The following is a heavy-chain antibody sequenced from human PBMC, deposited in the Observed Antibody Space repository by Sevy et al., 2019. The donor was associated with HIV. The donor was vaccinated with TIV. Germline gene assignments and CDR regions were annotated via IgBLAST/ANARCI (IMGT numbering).Heavy chain of an antibody. CDR2: IKQDGSVK. D-gene: IGHD6-13*01. Sequence: GTLRLSCVASGFTLNSYWMSWVRQAPGKGLEWVANIKQDGSVKYYVNSVKGRFTISRDNARNLLYLQMNSLRVEDTALYYCVRAIAADGSFWGQGTLVTVSS. CDR3: VRAIAADGSF. V-gene: IGHV3-7*01. J-gene: IGHJ4*02. CDR1: GFTLNSYW.